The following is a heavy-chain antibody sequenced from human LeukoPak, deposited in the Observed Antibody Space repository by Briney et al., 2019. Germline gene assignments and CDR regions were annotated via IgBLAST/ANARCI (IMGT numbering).Heavy chain of an antibody. J-gene: IGHJ3*01. CDR2: INPKRGVT. Sequence: ASVKVSCKASGYTFSGYYVHWVRQAPGQGLGWRGWINPKRGVTIYAQKFQGRVTMTRDTSITTAYMELTRLRSDDTTIYYCARERNYGDYGNAFDVWGQGTKVTVSS. CDR3: ARERNYGDYGNAFDV. V-gene: IGHV1-2*02. CDR1: GYTFSGYY. D-gene: IGHD4-17*01.